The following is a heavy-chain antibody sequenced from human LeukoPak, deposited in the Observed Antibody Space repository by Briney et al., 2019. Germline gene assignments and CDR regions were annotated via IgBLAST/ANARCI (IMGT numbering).Heavy chain of an antibody. V-gene: IGHV3-33*01. CDR2: IGYDGNNK. CDR1: GFTFSSYG. J-gene: IGHJ4*02. Sequence: PGRSLRLSCAASGFTFSSYGMHWVRQAPGKGLEWVAFIGYDGNNKYYADSVKGRFTISRDSSKNTLYLQMNSLRAEDDTAVYYCATRNFDDSGTYALGYWGQGTLVTVSS. D-gene: IGHD3-10*01. CDR3: ATRNFDDSGTYALGY.